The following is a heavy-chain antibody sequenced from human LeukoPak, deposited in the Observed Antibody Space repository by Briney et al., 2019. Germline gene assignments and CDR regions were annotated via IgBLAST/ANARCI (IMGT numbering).Heavy chain of an antibody. V-gene: IGHV3-7*01. Sequence: GGSLRLSCAAYGFTFSSYWMSWVRQAPGKGLEWVANIKQDGSEKYYVDSVKGRFTISRDNSKNTLYLQMNSLRAEDTAVYYCAKDNLADYWGQGTLVTVSS. CDR1: GFTFSSYW. CDR2: IKQDGSEK. CDR3: AKDNLADY. J-gene: IGHJ4*02.